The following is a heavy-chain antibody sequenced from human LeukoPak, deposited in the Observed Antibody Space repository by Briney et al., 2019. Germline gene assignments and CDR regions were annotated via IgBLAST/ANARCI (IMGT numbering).Heavy chain of an antibody. Sequence: SETLSLTCTVSDGSISSYYWSWIRQPPGKGLEWIGSIYYSGSTYYNPSLKSRVTISVDTSKNQFYLKLSSVTAADTAVYYCARRYTSGWPPEGFDPWGQGTLVTVSS. CDR2: IYYSGST. V-gene: IGHV4-59*05. J-gene: IGHJ5*02. CDR3: ARRYTSGWPPEGFDP. D-gene: IGHD6-19*01. CDR1: DGSISSYY.